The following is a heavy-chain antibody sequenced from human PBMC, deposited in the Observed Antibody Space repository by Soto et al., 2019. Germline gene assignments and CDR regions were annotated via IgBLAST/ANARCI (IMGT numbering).Heavy chain of an antibody. J-gene: IGHJ4*02. D-gene: IGHD5-12*01. V-gene: IGHV3-33*01. CDR2: IWYDGSNK. CDR3: ARDRGGYDKIDY. CDR1: GFTFSSYG. Sequence: GGSLRLSCAASGFTFSSYGMHWVRQAPGKGLEWVAVIWYDGSNKYYADSVKGRFTISRDNSKNTLYLQMNSLRAEDTAVYYCARDRGGYDKIDYWGQGTLVTVSS.